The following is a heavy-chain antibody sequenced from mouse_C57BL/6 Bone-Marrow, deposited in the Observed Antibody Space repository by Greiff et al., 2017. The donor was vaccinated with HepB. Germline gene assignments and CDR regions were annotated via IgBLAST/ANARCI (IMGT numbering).Heavy chain of an antibody. CDR3: TREEKYYYGSGWFAY. CDR1: GYTFTSYW. CDR2: IYPGNSDT. Sequence: EVQLQQSGTVLARPGASVKMSCKTSGYTFTSYWMHWVKQRPGQGLEWIGAIYPGNSDTSYNQKFKGKANLTAVTSASTAYMEFSSLTNEDSAVYYCTREEKYYYGSGWFAYWGQGTLVTVSA. V-gene: IGHV1-5*01. J-gene: IGHJ3*01. D-gene: IGHD1-1*01.